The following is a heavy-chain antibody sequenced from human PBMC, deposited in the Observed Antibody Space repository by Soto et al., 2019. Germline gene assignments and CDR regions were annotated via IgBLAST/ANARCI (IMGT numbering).Heavy chain of an antibody. D-gene: IGHD3-9*01. Sequence: QVQLVQSGAEVKPPGASVKVSCKASGYSFSNYDINWVRQATGQGLEWMGWMNPNSGKPDYAQKFQGRLTMTRDTAIGTAYMELSSLRSEDTAVYYCARGAYEILTGCPYMDFWGRGTTVTVSS. CDR2: MNPNSGKP. J-gene: IGHJ6*03. CDR3: ARGAYEILTGCPYMDF. V-gene: IGHV1-8*01. CDR1: GYSFSNYD.